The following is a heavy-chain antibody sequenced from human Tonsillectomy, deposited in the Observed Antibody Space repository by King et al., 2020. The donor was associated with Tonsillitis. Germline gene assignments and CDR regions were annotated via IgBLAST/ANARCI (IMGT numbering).Heavy chain of an antibody. J-gene: IGHJ2*01. CDR3: AKAADEYGSSTSCRYWYFDL. V-gene: IGHV3-9*01. D-gene: IGHD2-2*01. CDR1: GFTFDDYA. CDR2: ISWNSGSI. Sequence: VQLVESGGGLVQPGRSLRLSCAASGFTFDDYAMHWVRQAPGKGLEWVSGISWNSGSIGYADSVKGRFTISRDNAKNSLYLQMNSLRAEDTALYYCAKAADEYGSSTSCRYWYFDLWGRGTLVTVSS.